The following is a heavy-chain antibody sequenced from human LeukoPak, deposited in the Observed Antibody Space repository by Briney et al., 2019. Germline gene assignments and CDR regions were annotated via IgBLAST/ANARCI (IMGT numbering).Heavy chain of an antibody. CDR3: AKDWGQQLKKAGDY. CDR1: GFTLSSYA. J-gene: IGHJ4*02. Sequence: PGGSLRLSCAASGFTLSSYAMSWVRQAPGKGLEWVSAISGSGGSTYYADSVKGRFTISRDNSKNTLYLQMNSLRAEDTAVYYSAKDWGQQLKKAGDYWGQGTLVTVSS. V-gene: IGHV3-23*01. CDR2: ISGSGGST. D-gene: IGHD6-13*01.